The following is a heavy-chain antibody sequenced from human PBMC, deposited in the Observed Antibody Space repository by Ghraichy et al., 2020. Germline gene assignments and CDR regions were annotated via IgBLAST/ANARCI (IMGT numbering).Heavy chain of an antibody. V-gene: IGHV3-23*01. Sequence: GGSLRLSCAASGFTFSSYAMSWVRQAPGKGLEWVSAISGSGGSTYYADSVKGRFTISRDNSKNTLYLQMNSLRAEDTAVYYCARGYCGGDCYSQYLFYYYYGMDVWGQGTTVTVSS. CDR1: GFTFSSYA. D-gene: IGHD2-21*02. CDR2: ISGSGGST. J-gene: IGHJ6*02. CDR3: ARGYCGGDCYSQYLFYYYYGMDV.